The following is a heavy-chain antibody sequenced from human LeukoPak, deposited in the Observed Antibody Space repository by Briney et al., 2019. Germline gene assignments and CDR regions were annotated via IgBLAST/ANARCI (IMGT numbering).Heavy chain of an antibody. CDR1: GFTFSSYW. J-gene: IGHJ4*02. CDR3: ARASNRNSINFDY. CDR2: LNSDGSST. Sequence: GGSLRLSCAAPGFTFSSYWMHWVRHAPRKGLLWVSRLNSDGSSTSYADSVKGRFTISRDNAETTLHLQMNNLSAEATAVYYCARASNRNSINFDYWGQGALVTVSS. D-gene: IGHD1-7*01. V-gene: IGHV3-74*01.